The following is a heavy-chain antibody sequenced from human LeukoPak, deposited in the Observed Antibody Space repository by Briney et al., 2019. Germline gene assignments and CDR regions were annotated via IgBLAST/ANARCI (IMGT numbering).Heavy chain of an antibody. CDR2: IIPIFGTA. CDR3: ASATYYDFWSGYYCFDY. CDR1: GGTFSSYV. J-gene: IGHJ4*02. V-gene: IGHV1-69*13. D-gene: IGHD3-3*01. Sequence: SVKVSCKASGGTFSSYVISWVRQAPGQGLEWMGGIIPIFGTANYAQKFQGRVTIIADESTSTAYMELSSLRSEDTAVYYCASATYYDFWSGYYCFDYWGQGTLVTVSS.